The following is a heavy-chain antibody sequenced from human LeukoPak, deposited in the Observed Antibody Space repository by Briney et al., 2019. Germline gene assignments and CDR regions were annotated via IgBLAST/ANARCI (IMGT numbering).Heavy chain of an antibody. CDR2: IRYDGSNK. CDR3: ARDTPGEDSH. V-gene: IGHV3-30*02. CDR1: GFTFSSYG. D-gene: IGHD2-2*01. Sequence: PGGSLRLSCAASGFTFSSYGMHWVRQALGKGLEWVAFIRYDGSNKYYADSVKGRFTISRDNAKNSLYLQMNSLRAEDTAVYYCARDTPGEDSHWGQGTLVTVSS. J-gene: IGHJ4*02.